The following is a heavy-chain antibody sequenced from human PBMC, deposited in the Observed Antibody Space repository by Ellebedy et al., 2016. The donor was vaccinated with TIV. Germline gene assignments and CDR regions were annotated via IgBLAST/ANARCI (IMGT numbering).Heavy chain of an antibody. CDR3: AKAGLPNWRIDY. CDR2: IRSNSDTI. J-gene: IGHJ4*02. CDR1: GFTFSSYA. Sequence: PGGSLRLSCAASGFTFSSYAMSWVRQAPVKGLEWVSSIRSNSDTISYADSVKGRFTISRDNSKNTLYLQMNSLRSEDTAIYYSAKAGLPNWRIDYWGQGTLVTVSS. V-gene: IGHV3-23*01.